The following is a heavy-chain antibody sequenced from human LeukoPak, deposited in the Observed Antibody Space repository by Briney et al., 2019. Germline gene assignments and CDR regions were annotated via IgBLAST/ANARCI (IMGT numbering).Heavy chain of an antibody. J-gene: IGHJ1*01. D-gene: IGHD4-11*01. CDR2: ISWNSGNI. CDR3: AKGDDYRLYGYFQH. Sequence: GGSLRLSCAASGFTFYDYAMHWVRHAPGKGLEWVSGISWNSGNIGYADSVKGRFTISRDNAKNSLYLQMNSLRAEDMALYYCAKGDDYRLYGYFQHWGQGTLVTVSS. CDR1: GFTFYDYA. V-gene: IGHV3-9*03.